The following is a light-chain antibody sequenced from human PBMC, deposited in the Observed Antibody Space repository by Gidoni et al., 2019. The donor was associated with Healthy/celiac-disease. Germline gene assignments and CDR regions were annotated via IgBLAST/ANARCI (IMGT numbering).Light chain of an antibody. CDR2: KAS. Sequence: DIQMTQSPSTLSASVGDRVTITCRASQSISSWLAWYQQKPGKAPKLLIYKASSLESGVPSRFSGRGSGTEFTLTIRSLQPDDFATYFCQQYNSYPFTFGPGIKVAIK. CDR1: QSISSW. V-gene: IGKV1-5*03. CDR3: QQYNSYPFT. J-gene: IGKJ3*01.